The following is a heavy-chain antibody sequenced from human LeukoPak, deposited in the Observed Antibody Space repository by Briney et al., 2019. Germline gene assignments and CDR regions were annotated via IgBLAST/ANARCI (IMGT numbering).Heavy chain of an antibody. V-gene: IGHV3-53*01. CDR1: GFTVSSNY. D-gene: IGHD3-22*01. CDR2: IYSGGST. J-gene: IGHJ5*02. CDR3: YYEGT. Sequence: PGGSLRLSCAASGFTVSSNYMSWVRQAPGKGLEWVSVIYSGGSTYYADSVKGRFTIFGDNVRNTLFLQMSSLRAEDTSVYYCYYEGTWGQGTLVTVSS.